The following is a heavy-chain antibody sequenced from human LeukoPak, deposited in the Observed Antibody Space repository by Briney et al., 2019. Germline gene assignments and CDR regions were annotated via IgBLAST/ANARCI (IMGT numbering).Heavy chain of an antibody. V-gene: IGHV1-18*01. CDR2: ISAYNGNT. D-gene: IGHD3-10*01. J-gene: IGHJ4*02. CDR3: ARDSRYYYGSGSYLMFDY. CDR1: GYTFTSYG. Sequence: ASVKVSCKASGYTFTSYGISWVRQAPGQGLEWMGWISAYNGNTNYAQKLQGRVTMTTDPSTSTAYMELRSLRSDDTAVYYCARDSRYYYGSGSYLMFDYWGQGTLVTVSS.